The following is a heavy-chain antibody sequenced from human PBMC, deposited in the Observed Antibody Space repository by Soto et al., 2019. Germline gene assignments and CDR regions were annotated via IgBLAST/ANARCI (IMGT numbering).Heavy chain of an antibody. CDR2: IKQDGSEK. CDR3: ARRQFGYCSGGSCYNFAY. V-gene: IGHV3-7*01. D-gene: IGHD2-15*01. J-gene: IGHJ4*02. Sequence: EVQLVESGGGLVQPGGSLRLSCAASGFTFSSYWMSWVRQAPGKGLEWVANIKQDGSEKYYVDSVKGRFTISRDNAKNLMYLKMNSLRAEDTAVYYCARRQFGYCSGGSCYNFAYWGQRTLGTVSS. CDR1: GFTFSSYW.